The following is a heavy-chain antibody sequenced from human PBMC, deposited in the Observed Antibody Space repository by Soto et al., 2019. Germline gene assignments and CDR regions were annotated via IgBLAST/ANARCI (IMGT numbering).Heavy chain of an antibody. Sequence: QVQLEQSGAEVKKPGALVKVSCRASGYTFTGYFMHWVRQAPGQGLEWMGWINPDSGETNYAKKFQGRVNMTRDTYISVVSMELSRLRSDDTAVYYCARSSGTFSYHSMDVWGQGTTVTVSS. J-gene: IGHJ6*02. CDR2: INPDSGET. CDR3: ARSSGTFSYHSMDV. CDR1: GYTFTGYF. D-gene: IGHD1-26*01. V-gene: IGHV1-2*02.